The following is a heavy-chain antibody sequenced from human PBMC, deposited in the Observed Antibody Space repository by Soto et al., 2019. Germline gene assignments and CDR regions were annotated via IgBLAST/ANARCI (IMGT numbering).Heavy chain of an antibody. J-gene: IGHJ4*02. CDR2: IIPIFGTA. V-gene: IGHV1-69*13. Sequence: ASVKVSCKASGGTFSSYAISWVRQAPGQGLEWMGGIIPIFGTANYAQKFQGRVASTADESASTAYMELSSLRSEETAVYYCSRVHGYNDNAEYYFDYWGQGTLVTVSS. D-gene: IGHD5-12*01. CDR1: GGTFSSYA. CDR3: SRVHGYNDNAEYYFDY.